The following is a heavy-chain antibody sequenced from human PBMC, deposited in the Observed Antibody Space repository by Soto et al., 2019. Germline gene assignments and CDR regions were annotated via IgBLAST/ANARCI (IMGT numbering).Heavy chain of an antibody. CDR2: ISSNGGST. V-gene: IGHV3-64*01. D-gene: IGHD6-13*01. Sequence: GGSLRLSCAASGFTFSSYAMHWVRQAPGKGLENVSAISSNGGSTYYANSVKGRFTISRDNSKNTLYLQMGSLRAEDMAVYYCARGGYSSSWFVYWGQGTLVTVSS. J-gene: IGHJ5*01. CDR3: ARGGYSSSWFVY. CDR1: GFTFSSYA.